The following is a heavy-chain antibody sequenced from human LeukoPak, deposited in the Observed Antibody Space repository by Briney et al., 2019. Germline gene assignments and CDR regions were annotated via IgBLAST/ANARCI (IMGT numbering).Heavy chain of an antibody. Sequence: GGSLRLSCATSGFTFSSYAMHWVRQAPGKGLEWVAVISYDGSNEYYADSVKGRFTISRDNSKNTLYLQMNSLRAEDTAVYYCARPRLSAFDIWGQGTMVTVSS. CDR2: ISYDGSNE. D-gene: IGHD4-17*01. CDR3: ARPRLSAFDI. CDR1: GFTFSSYA. V-gene: IGHV3-30-3*01. J-gene: IGHJ3*02.